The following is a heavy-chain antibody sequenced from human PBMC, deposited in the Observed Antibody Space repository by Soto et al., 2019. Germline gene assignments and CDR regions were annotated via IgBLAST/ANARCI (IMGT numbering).Heavy chain of an antibody. J-gene: IGHJ6*03. CDR3: AKGYYAYYYYYMDV. CDR1: GFTFDDYA. D-gene: IGHD3-22*01. V-gene: IGHV3-9*01. CDR2: ISWNSGDI. Sequence: EVQLVESGGGLVQPGRSLRLSCAATGFTFDDYAMHWVRQAPGKGLEWVSSISWNSGDIGYADSVKGRFTISRDNAKNYLHLQMNSLRAEDTALYYCAKGYYAYYYYYMDVWGKGTTVTVSS.